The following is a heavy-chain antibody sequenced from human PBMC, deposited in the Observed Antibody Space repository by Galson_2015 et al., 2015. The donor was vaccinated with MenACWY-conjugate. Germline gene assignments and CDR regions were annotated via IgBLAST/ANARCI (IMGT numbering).Heavy chain of an antibody. V-gene: IGHV3-74*01. Sequence: SLRLSCAASGFIFNTYWMHWVRHAPGKGLVWVSRINPGGSSTTYADSVKDRFTISRDNAKNTLYLQMNSLRPEDTAVFYCAKTRGASCYLDPWGQGTLVTVSS. CDR1: GFIFNTYW. CDR2: INPGGSST. D-gene: IGHD2-15*01. CDR3: AKTRGASCYLDP. J-gene: IGHJ5*02.